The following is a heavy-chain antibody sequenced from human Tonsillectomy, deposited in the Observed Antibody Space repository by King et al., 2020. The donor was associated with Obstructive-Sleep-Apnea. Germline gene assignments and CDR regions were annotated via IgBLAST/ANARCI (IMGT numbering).Heavy chain of an antibody. D-gene: IGHD3-10*01. CDR2: IYYSGST. J-gene: IGHJ5*02. Sequence: VQLQESGPGLVKPSETLSLTCTVSGGSISTYYWSWIRQSPGKGLEWIGYIYYSGSTNYNPSLKSRVTMSVDTSKNQFSLNLSSVTAADTAVYCCARAPYGSGIIDWFDPWGQGTLVTVSS. CDR1: GGSISTYY. V-gene: IGHV4-59*01. CDR3: ARAPYGSGIIDWFDP.